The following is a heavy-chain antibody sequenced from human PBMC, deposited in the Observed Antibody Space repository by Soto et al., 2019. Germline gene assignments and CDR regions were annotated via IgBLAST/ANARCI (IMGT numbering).Heavy chain of an antibody. CDR1: YG. Sequence: YGVSCILQTQGQGLEWMGGIIPIFGTANYAQKFQGRVTITADESTSTAYMELSSLRSEDTAVYYCAGWLLLRSVFDIWGQGTMVTVSS. J-gene: IGHJ3*02. CDR2: IIPIFGTA. D-gene: IGHD3-22*01. V-gene: IGHV1-69*01. CDR3: AGWLLLRSVFDI.